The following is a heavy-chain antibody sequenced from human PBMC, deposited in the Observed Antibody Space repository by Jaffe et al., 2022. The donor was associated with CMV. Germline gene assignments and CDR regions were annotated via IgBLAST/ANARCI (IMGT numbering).Heavy chain of an antibody. CDR1: GGSISSSSYY. CDR2: IYYSGST. V-gene: IGHV4-39*01. Sequence: QLQLQESGPGLVKPSETLSLTCTVSGGSISSSSYYWGWIRQPPGKGLEWIGSIYYSGSTYYNPSLKSRVTISVDTSKNQFSLKLSSVTAADTAVYYCASGGSYYRYYYYYGMDVWGQGTTVTVSS. CDR3: ASGGSYYRYYYYYGMDV. J-gene: IGHJ6*02. D-gene: IGHD1-26*01.